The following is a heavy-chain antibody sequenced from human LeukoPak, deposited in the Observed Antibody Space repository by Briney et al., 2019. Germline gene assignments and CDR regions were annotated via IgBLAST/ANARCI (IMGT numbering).Heavy chain of an antibody. CDR3: ARDLNWETY. Sequence: GGSLRLSCAASGFTFSTYWMTWVRQAPGKGLEWVANIKPDGSQIYYVVSVKGRFTISRDNAKNSLYLQMNSLRAEDTAVYYCARDLNWETYWGQGTLVTVSS. J-gene: IGHJ4*02. CDR1: GFTFSTYW. D-gene: IGHD7-27*01. V-gene: IGHV3-7*01. CDR2: IKPDGSQI.